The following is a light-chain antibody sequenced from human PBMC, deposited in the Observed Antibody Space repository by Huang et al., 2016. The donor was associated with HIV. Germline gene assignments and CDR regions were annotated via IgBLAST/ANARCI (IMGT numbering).Light chain of an antibody. J-gene: IGKJ4*01. CDR3: QQYNNWPPTT. CDR1: QSVSSN. CDR2: GAS. V-gene: IGKV3-15*01. Sequence: EIVMTQSPATLSVSPGERATLSCRASQSVSSNLAWYQQKPGQSPRRLIYGASTRATGIPARFSGSGSGTEVTLTISSLQSEDFAVYYCQQYNNWPPTTFGGGTKVEIK.